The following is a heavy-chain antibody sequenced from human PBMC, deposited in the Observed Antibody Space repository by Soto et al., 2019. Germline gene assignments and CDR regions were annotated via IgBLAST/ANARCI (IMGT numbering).Heavy chain of an antibody. Sequence: QVQLQESGPGLVKPSETLSLTCIVSGGSVSNDAYYWSWIRQPPGKGLEWIGYIYHSGSTYYNPSLKSRVTISADTSANQFSPKVSSVTAADTAVYYCARLGIGWEFPFDYWCQGTLVNVSS. CDR2: IYHSGST. D-gene: IGHD1-26*01. CDR1: GGSVSNDAYY. CDR3: ARLGIGWEFPFDY. J-gene: IGHJ4*02. V-gene: IGHV4-61*08.